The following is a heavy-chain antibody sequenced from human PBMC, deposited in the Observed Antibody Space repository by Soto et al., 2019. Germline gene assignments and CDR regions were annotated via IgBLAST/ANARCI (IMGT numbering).Heavy chain of an antibody. CDR3: ARDRLRFLEWLLRTPPDYFDY. Sequence: GASVKVSCKASGYTFTSYGISWVRQAPGQGLEWMGWISAYNGNTNYAQKLQGRVTMTTDTSTSTAYMELRSLRSDDTAVYYCARDRLRFLEWLLRTPPDYFDYWVQGTLVTVSP. CDR2: ISAYNGNT. J-gene: IGHJ4*02. D-gene: IGHD3-3*01. V-gene: IGHV1-18*01. CDR1: GYTFTSYG.